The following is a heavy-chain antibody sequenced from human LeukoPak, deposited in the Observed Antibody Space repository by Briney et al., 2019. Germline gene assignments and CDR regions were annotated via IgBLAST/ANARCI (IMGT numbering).Heavy chain of an antibody. CDR3: AKGYSGSYPVDY. CDR2: ISWNSGSI. V-gene: IGHV3-9*01. D-gene: IGHD1-26*01. CDR1: GFTFDDYA. Sequence: GGSLRLSCAASGFTFDDYAMHWVRQAPGKGLEWVSGISWNSGSIGYADSVKGRFTISRDNAKNSLYLQMNSLRAEDTALYHCAKGYSGSYPVDYWGQGTLVTVSS. J-gene: IGHJ4*02.